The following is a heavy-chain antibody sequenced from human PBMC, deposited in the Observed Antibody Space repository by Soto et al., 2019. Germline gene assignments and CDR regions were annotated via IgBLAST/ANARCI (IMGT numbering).Heavy chain of an antibody. CDR3: ARAGGGAPLNRFDP. CDR1: GYTFTSYG. D-gene: IGHD3-10*01. CDR2: ISAYNGNT. V-gene: IGHV1-18*01. J-gene: IGHJ5*02. Sequence: GASVKVSCKASGYTFTSYGIRWVRQAPGQGLEWMGWISAYNGNTNYAQKLQGRVTMTTGTSTSTVYMELRSLRSDDTAVYYCARAGGGAPLNRFDPWGQGTLVTVSS.